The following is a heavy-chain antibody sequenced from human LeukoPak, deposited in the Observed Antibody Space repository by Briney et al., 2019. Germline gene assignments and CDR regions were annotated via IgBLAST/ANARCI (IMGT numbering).Heavy chain of an antibody. CDR3: ARQGWGSSGAFDI. J-gene: IGHJ3*02. V-gene: IGHV4-39*01. D-gene: IGHD6-6*01. CDR1: GGSISSSSYY. CDR2: IYYSGST. Sequence: SETLSLTCTVSGGSISSSSYYWGWIRQPPGKGLEWIGSIYYSGSTYYNPSLKSRVTITVDTSKNQFSLKLSSVTAADTAVYYCARQGWGSSGAFDIWGQGTMVTVSS.